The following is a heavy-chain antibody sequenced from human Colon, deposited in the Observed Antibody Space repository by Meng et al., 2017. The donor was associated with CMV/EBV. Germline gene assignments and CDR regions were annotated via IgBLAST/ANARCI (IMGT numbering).Heavy chain of an antibody. D-gene: IGHD3-10*01. V-gene: IGHV4-59*02. Sequence: SETLSLTCTVSGGSVSSYYWSWIRQPPGKGLEWIGYIYYSGSTNYNPSLKSRVTISVDTSKNQFSLKLSSVTAADTAVYYCAKELWGGSGNHVYDFWGQGMLVTVSS. CDR2: IYYSGST. CDR1: GGSVSSYY. CDR3: AKELWGGSGNHVYDF. J-gene: IGHJ4*02.